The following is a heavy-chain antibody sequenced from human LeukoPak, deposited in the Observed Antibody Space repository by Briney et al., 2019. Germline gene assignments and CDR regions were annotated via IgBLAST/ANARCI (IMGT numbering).Heavy chain of an antibody. CDR1: GFTFRTSA. CDR2: ISYDENND. D-gene: IGHD1-26*01. V-gene: IGHV3-30*04. Sequence: GGSLRLSCAASGFTFRTSAMYWVRQAPGKGLEWVAVISYDENNDYYADSVKGRFTISRDNSKDTVDLQMNSLRLKDTAVYYCAKAREWELLAPFDYWGQGTLVTVSS. CDR3: AKAREWELLAPFDY. J-gene: IGHJ4*02.